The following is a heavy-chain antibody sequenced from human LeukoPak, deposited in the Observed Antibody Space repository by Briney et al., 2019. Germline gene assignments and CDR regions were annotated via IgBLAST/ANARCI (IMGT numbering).Heavy chain of an antibody. CDR2: IIPILDIA. Sequence: SVKVSCKASGGTFSYYAINWVRQAPGQGLEWMGRIIPILDIASYAQKFQGRVTITADKSTDTAHMELSSLRSEDTAVYYCAREAHSSTSSFESWGQGTLVTVSS. D-gene: IGHD2-2*01. CDR1: GGTFSYYA. V-gene: IGHV1-69*04. J-gene: IGHJ4*02. CDR3: AREAHSSTSSFES.